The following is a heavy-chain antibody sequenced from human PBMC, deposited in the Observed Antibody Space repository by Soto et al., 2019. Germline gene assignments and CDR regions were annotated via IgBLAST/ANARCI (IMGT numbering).Heavy chain of an antibody. CDR3: GLASKWELLGYFYGMDV. J-gene: IGHJ6*02. D-gene: IGHD1-26*01. CDR1: GGTFNTFA. V-gene: IGHV1-69*01. CDR2: VIPLFNTP. Sequence: QVQLVQSGAEVQKPGSSAKVSCKASGGTFNTFAFTWVRQAPGQGFEWMGVVIPLFNTPDYAQKFQGRVTITADESTSTVYLELSGLSSDDTAVYFCGLASKWELLGYFYGMDVWGQGTTVIVSS.